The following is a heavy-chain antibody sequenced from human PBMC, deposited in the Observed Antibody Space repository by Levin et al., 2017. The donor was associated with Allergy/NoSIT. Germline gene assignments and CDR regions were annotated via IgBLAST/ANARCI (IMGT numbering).Heavy chain of an antibody. CDR2: ISSSSSTI. Sequence: LSLTCATSGFTFSSYSMNWVRQAPGKGLEWVSYISSSSSTIYYADSVKGRFTISRDNAKNSLYLQMNSLRAGDTAVYYCARESIFGVDFFDYWGQGTLITVSS. J-gene: IGHJ4*02. V-gene: IGHV3-48*01. CDR3: ARESIFGVDFFDY. D-gene: IGHD3-3*01. CDR1: GFTFSSYS.